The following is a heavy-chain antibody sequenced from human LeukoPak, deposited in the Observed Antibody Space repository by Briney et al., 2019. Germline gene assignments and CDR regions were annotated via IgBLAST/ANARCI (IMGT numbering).Heavy chain of an antibody. D-gene: IGHD3-22*01. V-gene: IGHV3-66*04. CDR2: IYSEGSP. Sequence: GGSLRLSCAVSGLTVSNNYMSWVRQAPGKGLEWVSVIYSEGSPYYADSVKGRFTISRDNSKNTLYLQMNSLRAEDTAVYFCARQIVVSGTDYFDYWGQGTLVTVSS. CDR3: ARQIVVSGTDYFDY. J-gene: IGHJ4*02. CDR1: GLTVSNNY.